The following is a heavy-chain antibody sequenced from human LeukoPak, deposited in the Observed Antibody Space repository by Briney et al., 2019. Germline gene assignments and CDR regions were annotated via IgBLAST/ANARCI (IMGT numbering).Heavy chain of an antibody. Sequence: PSETLSLTCAVYGGSFSGYYWSWIRQPPGKGLEWIGEINHSGSTNYNPSLKSRVTISVDTSKNQFSLKLSSVTAADTAVYYCARGSIVVVTAQNLYYYYGMDVWGKGTTVTVSS. V-gene: IGHV4-34*01. CDR3: ARGSIVVVTAQNLYYYYGMDV. CDR1: GGSFSGYY. CDR2: INHSGST. J-gene: IGHJ6*04. D-gene: IGHD2-21*02.